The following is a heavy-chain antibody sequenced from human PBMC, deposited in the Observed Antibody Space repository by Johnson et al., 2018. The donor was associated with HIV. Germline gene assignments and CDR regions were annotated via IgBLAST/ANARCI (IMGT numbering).Heavy chain of an antibody. J-gene: IGHJ3*02. D-gene: IGHD2-15*01. CDR2: IWYDGSNK. CDR1: GFTFSSYG. Sequence: QVQLVESGGGVVQPGGSLRLSCAASGFTFSSYGMHWVRQAPGKGLEWVAVIWYDGSNKYYADSVTGRFTLSRDNSKNTLYLQMNSLRAEDTAVYYCARSVGYCSGGSCSPDAFDIWGQGTMVTVSS. V-gene: IGHV3-33*01. CDR3: ARSVGYCSGGSCSPDAFDI.